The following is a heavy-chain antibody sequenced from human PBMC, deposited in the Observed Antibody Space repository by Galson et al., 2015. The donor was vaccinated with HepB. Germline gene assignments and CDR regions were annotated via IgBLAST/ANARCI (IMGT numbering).Heavy chain of an antibody. J-gene: IGHJ4*02. Sequence: SLRLSCAASGFTFSSYGMHWVRQAPGKGLEWVAVISYDGSNKYYADSVKGRFTISRDNSKNTLYLQMNSLRAEDTAVYYCAKGGDAYYYGSGSYYNGVGPFVYWGQGTLVTVSS. CDR1: GFTFSSYG. CDR2: ISYDGSNK. CDR3: AKGGDAYYYGSGSYYNGVGPFVY. V-gene: IGHV3-30*18. D-gene: IGHD3-10*01.